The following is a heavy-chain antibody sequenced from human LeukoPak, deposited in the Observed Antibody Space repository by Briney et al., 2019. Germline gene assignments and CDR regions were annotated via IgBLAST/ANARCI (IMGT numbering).Heavy chain of an antibody. D-gene: IGHD2-21*01. CDR1: GGSISSYY. CDR3: ARGTYCGGDCYSIDY. J-gene: IGHJ4*02. V-gene: IGHV4-4*07. CDR2: IYTSGST. Sequence: SETLSLTCTVSGGSISSYYWSWIRQPAGKGLEWIGRIYTSGSTNYNPSLKSRVTISVDTSKNQFSLKLSSVTAADTAVYYCARGTYCGGDCYSIDYWGQGTLVTVSS.